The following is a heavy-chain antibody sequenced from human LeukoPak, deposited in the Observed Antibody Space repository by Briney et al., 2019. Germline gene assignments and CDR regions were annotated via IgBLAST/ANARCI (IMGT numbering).Heavy chain of an antibody. J-gene: IGHJ5*02. CDR2: LSKSGNT. CDR3: ARDAEISLTGWDNWFDP. CDR1: GGSISSYY. D-gene: IGHD7-27*01. Sequence: SETLSLTCTVSGGSISSYYWSWIRLPPGKGLEWIGYLSKSGNTNYSPSLKSRVTIFGDTSKNQFSLKLSSVTAADTAVYYCARDAEISLTGWDNWFDPWGRGTLVTVSS. V-gene: IGHV4-59*01.